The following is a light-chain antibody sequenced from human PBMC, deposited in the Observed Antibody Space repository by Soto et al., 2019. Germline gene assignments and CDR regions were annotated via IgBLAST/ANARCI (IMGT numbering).Light chain of an antibody. V-gene: IGLV2-14*01. J-gene: IGLJ3*02. CDR1: SSDIGAYDY. CDR2: EVN. CDR3: SSYTTSRSWV. Sequence: QSALTQPASLSGSPGQSITISCTGTSSDIGAYDYVSWFQQHPGKAPKLMISEVNNRPSGVSNRFSGSKSGNTAYLTISGLQAEDEADYYCSSYTTSRSWVFGGGTKLTVL.